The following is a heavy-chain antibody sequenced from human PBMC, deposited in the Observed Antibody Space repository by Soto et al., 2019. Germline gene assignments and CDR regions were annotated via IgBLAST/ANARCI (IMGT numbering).Heavy chain of an antibody. Sequence: QVQLVQSGAEVKKPWSSVKVSCKAAGGTFSSYAISWLRQAPGHGLEWMGGIIPIFGTANYAQKFQGRVTIAADESTSTADMELGSLSSDDTAVYYCARELLGPYYYGMAVWGQGTTVAVSS. D-gene: IGHD2-21*01. V-gene: IGHV1-69*01. CDR2: IIPIFGTA. J-gene: IGHJ6*02. CDR1: GGTFSSYA. CDR3: ARELLGPYYYGMAV.